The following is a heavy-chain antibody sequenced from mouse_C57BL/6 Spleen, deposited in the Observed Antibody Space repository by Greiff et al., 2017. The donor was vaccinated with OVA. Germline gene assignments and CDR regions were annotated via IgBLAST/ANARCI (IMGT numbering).Heavy chain of an antibody. Sequence: VQLQQSGPELVKPGASVKISCKASGYAFSSSWMNWVKQRPGKGLEWIGRIYPGDGDTNYNGKFKGKATLTADKSSSTAYMQLSSLTSEDSAVYCCANYYGSYYAMDYWGQGTSVTVSS. D-gene: IGHD1-1*01. J-gene: IGHJ4*01. CDR3: ANYYGSYYAMDY. CDR1: GYAFSSSW. CDR2: IYPGDGDT. V-gene: IGHV1-82*01.